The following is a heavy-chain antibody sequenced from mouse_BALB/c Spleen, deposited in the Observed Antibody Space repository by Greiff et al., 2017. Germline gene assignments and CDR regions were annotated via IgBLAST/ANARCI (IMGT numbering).Heavy chain of an antibody. J-gene: IGHJ4*01. Sequence: EVKLQESGGGLVKPGGSLKLSCAASGFTFSSYAMSWVRQTPEKRLEWVASISSGGSTYYPDSVKGRFTISRDNARNILYLQMSSLRSEDTAMYYCARADYGSRYDYAMDYWGQGTSVTVSS. CDR2: ISSGGST. D-gene: IGHD1-1*01. CDR1: GFTFSSYA. CDR3: ARADYGSRYDYAMDY. V-gene: IGHV5-6-5*01.